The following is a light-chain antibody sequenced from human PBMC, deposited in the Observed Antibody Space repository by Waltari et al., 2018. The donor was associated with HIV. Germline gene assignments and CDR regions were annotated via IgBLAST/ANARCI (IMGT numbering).Light chain of an antibody. Sequence: DIVMTQSPVILSVSPGERATLSCRASQSVNNNLAWYQQKRGQAPRLLIYDASTRATGIPARFSGSGSGTEFTLTISSLQSEDFVLYYCQHYNNWPPDTFGQGTKLEIK. J-gene: IGKJ2*01. CDR2: DAS. V-gene: IGKV3-15*01. CDR3: QHYNNWPPDT. CDR1: QSVNNN.